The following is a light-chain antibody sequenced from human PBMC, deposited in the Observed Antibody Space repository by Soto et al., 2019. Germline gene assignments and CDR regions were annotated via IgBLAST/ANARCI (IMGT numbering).Light chain of an antibody. CDR1: SSDVGGYNF. CDR3: SSYAGSSNV. J-gene: IGLJ1*01. CDR2: EVS. Sequence: QSVLTQPASVFGSPGQSITFSCTGTSSDVGGYNFVSWYQQHPGKAPKLMIYEVSSRPSGVSNRFSGSKSGNTASLTVSGLQAEDEADYYCSSYAGSSNVFGTGTKLTVL. V-gene: IGLV2-14*03.